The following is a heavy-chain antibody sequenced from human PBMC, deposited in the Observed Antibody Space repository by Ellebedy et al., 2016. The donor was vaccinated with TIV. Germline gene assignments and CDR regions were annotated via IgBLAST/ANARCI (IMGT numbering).Heavy chain of an antibody. CDR3: ARVRFGETAVDY. V-gene: IGHV3-13*01. CDR2: ISTAGDT. J-gene: IGHJ4*01. D-gene: IGHD3-16*01. Sequence: GESLKISCAASGFTFRTYDMHWVRQTTGKGLEWVSVISTAGDTYYPGSVKGRFTISRENAKNSLYLQMNSLRSEYTAVYYCARVRFGETAVDYWGQGTLVTVSS. CDR1: GFTFRTYD.